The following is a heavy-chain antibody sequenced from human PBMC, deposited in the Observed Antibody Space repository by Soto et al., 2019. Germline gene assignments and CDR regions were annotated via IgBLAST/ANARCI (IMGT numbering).Heavy chain of an antibody. Sequence: GGSLRLSCAASGFTFDDYAMHWVRQAPGKGLEWVSGISWNSGSIGYADSVKGRFTISRDNAKNSLYLQMNSLRAEDTALYYCAKDVLFDGSGSYDYWGQGTLVTVSS. CDR3: AKDVLFDGSGSYDY. J-gene: IGHJ4*02. D-gene: IGHD3-10*01. V-gene: IGHV3-9*01. CDR2: ISWNSGSI. CDR1: GFTFDDYA.